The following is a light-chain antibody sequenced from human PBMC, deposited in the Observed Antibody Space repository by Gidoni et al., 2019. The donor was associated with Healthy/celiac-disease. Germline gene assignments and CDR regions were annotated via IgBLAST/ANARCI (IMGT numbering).Light chain of an antibody. CDR3: SSYAGSNNLV. Sequence: QSALTQPPSASGSPGQSVTIPCTGTSSDVGGYNYVSWYQQHPGTAPKLRIYEVSKRPSGVPDRFSGSKSGNPASLTVSGLQAEDEADYYCSSYAGSNNLVFGGGTKLTVL. J-gene: IGLJ2*01. CDR2: EVS. V-gene: IGLV2-8*01. CDR1: SSDVGGYNY.